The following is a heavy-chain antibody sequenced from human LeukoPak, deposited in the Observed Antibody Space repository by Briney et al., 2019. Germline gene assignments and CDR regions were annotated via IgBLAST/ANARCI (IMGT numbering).Heavy chain of an antibody. CDR2: ISWNSDSV. CDR3: AKGDTTGWSVSAFDI. V-gene: IGHV3-9*01. J-gene: IGHJ3*02. CDR1: GFTFDDYA. Sequence: HPGRSLRLSCAASGFTFDDYAMHWVRQTGKGLEWVSGISWNSDSVGYADSVQGRFTTSRDNGKTSLYLQMNSLRTEDTALYYCAKGDTTGWSVSAFDIWGRGTMVTVSS. D-gene: IGHD1-26*01.